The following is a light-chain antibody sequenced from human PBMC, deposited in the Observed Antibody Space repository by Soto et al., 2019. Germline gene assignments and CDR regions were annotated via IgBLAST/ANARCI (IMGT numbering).Light chain of an antibody. V-gene: IGKV1-5*03. CDR1: QSISSW. J-gene: IGKJ2*01. CDR2: KAS. Sequence: DIQMTQSPSTQSASVGDRVTITCRASQSISSWLAWYQQKPGKAPKLLIYKASSLESEVPSRFSGSGSGTEFTLTISSLQPDDFATYYCQQYNSYSYTFGQGTKLEIK. CDR3: QQYNSYSYT.